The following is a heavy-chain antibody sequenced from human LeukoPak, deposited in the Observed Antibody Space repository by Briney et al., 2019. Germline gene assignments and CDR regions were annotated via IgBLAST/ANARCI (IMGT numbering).Heavy chain of an antibody. CDR1: GFTFSSYW. J-gene: IGHJ3*02. D-gene: IGHD1-26*01. CDR3: ASSTYSGSHWDAFDI. V-gene: IGHV3-74*01. CDR2: IDSYGSST. Sequence: PGGSLRLSCAASGFTFSSYWMHWVRQAPGKGLVWVSRIDSYGSSTSFADSVKGRFTISRDNAKNTLYLQMSSLRAEDTAVYYCASSTYSGSHWDAFDIWGQGTMVTVSS.